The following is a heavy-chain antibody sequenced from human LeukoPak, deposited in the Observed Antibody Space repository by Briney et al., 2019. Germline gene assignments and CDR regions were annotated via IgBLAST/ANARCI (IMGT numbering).Heavy chain of an antibody. CDR2: IKQDGSDK. Sequence: GGSLRLSCAASGFTFSSYEMNWVRQAPGKGLEWVANIKQDGSDKYYVDSVKGRFTISRDNARNSLYLQMNSLRAEDTAVYYCTLVQVAGVFDYWGQGTLVTVSS. J-gene: IGHJ4*02. D-gene: IGHD6-19*01. V-gene: IGHV3-7*03. CDR3: TLVQVAGVFDY. CDR1: GFTFSSYE.